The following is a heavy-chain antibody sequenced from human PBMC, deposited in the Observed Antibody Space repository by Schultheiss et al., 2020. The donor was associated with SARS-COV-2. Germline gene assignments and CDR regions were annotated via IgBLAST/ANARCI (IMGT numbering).Heavy chain of an antibody. CDR3: ARELRGYCSGGSCLIYGMDV. CDR1: GGSISSYY. D-gene: IGHD2-15*01. V-gene: IGHV4-59*01. CDR2: IYYSGST. J-gene: IGHJ6*02. Sequence: SETLSLTCTVSGGSISSYYWSWIRQPPGKGLEWIGYIYYSGSTNYNPSLKSRVTISVDTSKNQFSLKLSSVTAADTAVYYCARELRGYCSGGSCLIYGMDVWGQGTTVTVSS.